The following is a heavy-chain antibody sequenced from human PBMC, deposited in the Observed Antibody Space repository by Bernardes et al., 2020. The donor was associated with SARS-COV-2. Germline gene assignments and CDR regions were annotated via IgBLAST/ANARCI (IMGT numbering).Heavy chain of an antibody. J-gene: IGHJ6*02. D-gene: IGHD3-16*02. V-gene: IGHV3-15*01. CDR1: GFTFRNAW. CDR2: IQSKTEGGTT. CDR3: THRMMIMLGGVIVDHYGMDV. Sequence: GGSLRLSCVVSGFTFRNAWITWVRQAPGKGLEWVGRIQSKTEGGTTDYAAPVRGRFTISRDDSKNTVFLQMNSLRVEDTAVYYCTHRMMIMLGGVIVDHYGMDVWGQGTTVTVSS.